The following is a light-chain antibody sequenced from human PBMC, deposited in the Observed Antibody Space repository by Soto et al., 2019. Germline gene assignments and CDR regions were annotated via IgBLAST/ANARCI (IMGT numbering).Light chain of an antibody. V-gene: IGKV3-20*01. CDR2: GAS. J-gene: IGKJ2*01. CDR1: QSVSSSY. Sequence: EIVLTQSPGTLSLSPGERATLSCSASQSVSSSYLGWYQQKPGQAPRLLIYGASSRATGIPDRLSGSGSGTDFTLTISRLEPEDFAVYYCQQYGSSPYTFGQGTKLEIK. CDR3: QQYGSSPYT.